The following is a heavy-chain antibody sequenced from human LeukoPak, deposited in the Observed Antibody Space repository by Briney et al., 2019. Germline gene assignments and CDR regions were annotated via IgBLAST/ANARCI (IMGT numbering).Heavy chain of an antibody. Sequence: SETLSLTCTVSGGSTGNYYWSWIRQSPPEGLEWIGYISYSGGTNYNPSLKSRVTISLDTSKNQFSLKLTSVTAADTAFYYCARSYDTSGYFHTFDIWGQGTMITVSS. D-gene: IGHD3-22*01. CDR1: GGSTGNYY. CDR2: ISYSGGT. J-gene: IGHJ3*02. V-gene: IGHV4-59*01. CDR3: ARSYDTSGYFHTFDI.